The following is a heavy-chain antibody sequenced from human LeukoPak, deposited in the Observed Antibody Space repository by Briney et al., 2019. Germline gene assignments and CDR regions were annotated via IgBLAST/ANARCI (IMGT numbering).Heavy chain of an antibody. CDR1: GYTFTDYY. V-gene: IGHV1-2*02. Sequence: ASVKVSCKASGYTFTDYYMHWVRQAPGQGLEYMGWINPNNGDTKYAQKFQGRVTMTRDTSISTAYMDLNMLRSDDTAVFYCARHGFDILTGYYIILRFDPWGQGSLVTVSS. D-gene: IGHD3-9*01. CDR3: ARHGFDILTGYYIILRFDP. J-gene: IGHJ5*02. CDR2: INPNNGDT.